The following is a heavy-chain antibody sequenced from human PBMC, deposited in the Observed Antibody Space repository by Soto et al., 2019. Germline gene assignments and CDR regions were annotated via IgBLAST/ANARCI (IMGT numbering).Heavy chain of an antibody. CDR2: IYYSGST. D-gene: IGHD3-16*02. J-gene: IGHJ4*02. V-gene: IGHV4-39*01. CDR3: ARQLYVWGSYRVLYYFDY. Sequence: SETLSLTCTVSGGSISSTGYYWGWIRQPPGKGLEWIGSIYYSGSTYYNLSPKSRVTISVDTSKNQFSLKLSSVTAADTAVYYCARQLYVWGSYRVLYYFDYWGQGTLVTVSS. CDR1: GGSISSTGYY.